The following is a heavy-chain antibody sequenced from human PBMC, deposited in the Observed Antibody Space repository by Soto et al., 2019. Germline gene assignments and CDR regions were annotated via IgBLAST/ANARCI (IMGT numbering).Heavy chain of an antibody. V-gene: IGHV4-31*03. CDR3: AREHRYKSWFDP. Sequence: SETLSLTCPVSGGSSRSGGYYWSWIRQHPGKGLEWIGYIYYSGSTYYNPSLKSRVTISVDTSKNQFSLKLSSVTAADTAVYYCAREHRYKSWFDPWGQGTLVTVSS. CDR1: GGSSRSGGYY. J-gene: IGHJ5*02. D-gene: IGHD1-1*01. CDR2: IYYSGST.